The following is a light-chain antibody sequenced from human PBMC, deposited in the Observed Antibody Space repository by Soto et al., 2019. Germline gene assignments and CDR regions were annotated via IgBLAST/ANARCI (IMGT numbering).Light chain of an antibody. CDR2: KAS. CDR3: QQYTNTNNPWM. Sequence: IQLTQSPSSLSASVGDRVTITCRASQTISSWLAWYQQKPGKAPKLLIYKASTLKSGVPSRFSGSGSGTEFTLIISGLQPDDSATYYCQQYTNTNNPWMFGQGTKV. J-gene: IGKJ1*01. CDR1: QTISSW. V-gene: IGKV1-5*03.